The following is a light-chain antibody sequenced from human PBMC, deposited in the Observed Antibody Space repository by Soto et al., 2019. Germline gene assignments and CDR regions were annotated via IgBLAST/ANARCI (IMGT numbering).Light chain of an antibody. J-gene: IGLJ1*01. CDR1: SSDVGGYNY. Sequence: QSALTQPASVSGSPGQSITISCTGTSSDVGGYNYVSWYQQHPGKAPKLMIYDVSNRPSGVSNRFSGSKSGNTASLTISGLEAEDEADYCSSYTRSSTLYVFGTGTKLTVL. CDR2: DVS. CDR3: SSYTRSSTLYV. V-gene: IGLV2-14*01.